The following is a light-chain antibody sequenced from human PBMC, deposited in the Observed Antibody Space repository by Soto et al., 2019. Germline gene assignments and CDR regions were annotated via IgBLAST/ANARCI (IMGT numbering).Light chain of an antibody. CDR2: YNN. V-gene: IGLV1-44*01. CDR1: NSNIASNT. Sequence: VLTQPPSASETPGQTVSISCSGSNSNIASNTVNWYQHLPGTAPKPLIYYNNQRPSGVPDRFSGSKSGTSASLAISGLQSEDESDYYCAAWDDTLKRYVFGTGTKVTV. CDR3: AAWDDTLKRYV. J-gene: IGLJ1*01.